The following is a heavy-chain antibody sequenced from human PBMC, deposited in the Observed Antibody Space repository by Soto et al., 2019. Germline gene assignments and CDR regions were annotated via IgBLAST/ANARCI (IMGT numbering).Heavy chain of an antibody. V-gene: IGHV1-18*01. Sequence: QGQLVQSGAEVKKPGASVRVSCKASGYIFNHYGIGWVRQAPGQGRAWMGWISAYTGNTHYAASLQGRFTMTTARSRSTGGRALRRLRSGDTAVYYCARGGQECTSTSCSYRYAGLDVWGQGTTVTVSS. CDR3: ARGGQECTSTSCSYRYAGLDV. J-gene: IGHJ6*02. D-gene: IGHD2-2*01. CDR2: ISAYTGNT. CDR1: GYIFNHYG.